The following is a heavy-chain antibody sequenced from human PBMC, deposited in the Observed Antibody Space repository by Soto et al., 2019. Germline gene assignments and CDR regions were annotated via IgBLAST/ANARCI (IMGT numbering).Heavy chain of an antibody. CDR3: ARDRRWLQFRYAFDI. Sequence: PSETLSLTCTVSGGSISSYYWSWIRQPPGKGLEWIGYIYYSGSTNYNPSLKSRVTISVDTSKNQFSLKLSSVTAADTAVYYCARDRRWLQFRYAFDIWGQWTMVNV. CDR2: IYYSGST. CDR1: GGSISSYY. V-gene: IGHV4-59*01. J-gene: IGHJ3*02. D-gene: IGHD5-12*01.